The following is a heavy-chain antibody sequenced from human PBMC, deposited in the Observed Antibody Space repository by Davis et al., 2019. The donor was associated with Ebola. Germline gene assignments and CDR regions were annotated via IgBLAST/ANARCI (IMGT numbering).Heavy chain of an antibody. CDR2: IYWDDDK. Sequence: SGPTLVKPTQTLTLTCTFSGFSLSTSGVGLAWIRQSPGKALEWLALIYWDDDKRYSPSLKSRLTITKDTSKNQMVLTMTNMDPVDTATYYCAHIAPSDNYDYVWGSYRYTVGAFDIWGQGTMVTVSS. CDR1: GFSLSTSGVG. V-gene: IGHV2-5*02. D-gene: IGHD3-16*02. J-gene: IGHJ3*02. CDR3: AHIAPSDNYDYVWGSYRYTVGAFDI.